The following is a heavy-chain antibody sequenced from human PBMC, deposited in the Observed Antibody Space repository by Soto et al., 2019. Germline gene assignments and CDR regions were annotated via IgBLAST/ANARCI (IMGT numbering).Heavy chain of an antibody. Sequence: ESGGGVVQPGRSLRLSCAASGFTFSSYAMHWVRQAPGKGLEWVAVISYDGSNKYYADSVKGRFTISRDNSKNTLYLQMNSLRAEDTAVYYCARGAVPKHFDYWGQGTLVTVSS. J-gene: IGHJ4*02. CDR3: ARGAVPKHFDY. V-gene: IGHV3-30-3*01. D-gene: IGHD4-17*01. CDR2: ISYDGSNK. CDR1: GFTFSSYA.